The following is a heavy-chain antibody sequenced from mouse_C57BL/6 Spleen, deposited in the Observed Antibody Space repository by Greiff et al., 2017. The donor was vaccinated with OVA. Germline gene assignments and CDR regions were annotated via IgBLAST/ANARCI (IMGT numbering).Heavy chain of an antibody. CDR1: GFTFSSYA. CDR2: ISSGGDYI. Sequence: EVHLVESGEGLVKPGGSLKLSCAASGFTFSSYAMSWVRQTPEKRLEWVAYISSGGDYIYYADTVKGRFTISRDNARNTLYLQMSSLKSEDTAMYYCTRDKTYDGSPAWFAYWGQGTLVTVSA. J-gene: IGHJ3*01. V-gene: IGHV5-9-1*02. CDR3: TRDKTYDGSPAWFAY. D-gene: IGHD2-3*01.